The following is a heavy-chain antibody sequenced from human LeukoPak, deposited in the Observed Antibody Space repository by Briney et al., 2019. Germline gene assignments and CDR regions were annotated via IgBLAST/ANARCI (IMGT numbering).Heavy chain of an antibody. V-gene: IGHV4-34*01. Sequence: SETLSLTCAVYGGSFSGYYWSWIRQPPGKGLEWIGEINHSGSTNYNPSLKSRVTISVDTSKNQFSLKLSSVTAADTAVYYCARGRYYDFWSGYYAAGGYFDYWGQGTLVAVS. CDR2: INHSGST. CDR3: ARGRYYDFWSGYYAAGGYFDY. CDR1: GGSFSGYY. D-gene: IGHD3-3*01. J-gene: IGHJ4*02.